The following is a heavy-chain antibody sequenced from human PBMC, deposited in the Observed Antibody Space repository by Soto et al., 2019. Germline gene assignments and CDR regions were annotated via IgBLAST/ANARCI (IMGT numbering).Heavy chain of an antibody. CDR1: GYRFSSSW. D-gene: IGHD1-1*01. CDR2: VYPSDSDV. CDR3: TKGATSHFDS. J-gene: IGHJ4*02. V-gene: IGHV5-51*01. Sequence: VEALKISCQVTGYRFSSSWIGWVSQKPGKGLEWLGNVYPSDSDVRYSPAFEGQGTISADNSINTAYLQLINLTASANAIYYCTKGATSHFDSWGQGPRVTVSS.